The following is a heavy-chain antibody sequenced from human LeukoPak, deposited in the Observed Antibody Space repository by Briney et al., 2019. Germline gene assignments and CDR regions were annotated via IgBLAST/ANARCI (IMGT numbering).Heavy chain of an antibody. CDR1: GFTFSSYW. V-gene: IGHV3-7*01. CDR2: IKQDGSEK. CDR3: ARARRFLRYFDWPGGAFDI. Sequence: GGSLRLSCSASGFTFSSYWMSWVRQAPGKGLEWVANIKQDGSEKYYVDSVKGRFTISRDNAKNSLYLQMNSLRAEDTAVYYCARARRFLRYFDWPGGAFDIWGQGTMVTVSS. D-gene: IGHD3-9*01. J-gene: IGHJ3*02.